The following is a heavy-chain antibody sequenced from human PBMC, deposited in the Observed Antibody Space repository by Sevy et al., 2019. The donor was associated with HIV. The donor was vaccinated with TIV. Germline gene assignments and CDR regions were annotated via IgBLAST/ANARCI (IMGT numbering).Heavy chain of an antibody. CDR2: MYYSGNT. V-gene: IGHV4-39*01. Sequence: SETLSLTCTVSGGSISSGSYFWGWIRQPPGKGLEWIGSMYYSGNTYYNPSLKSRVTISVNTSKNQFSLTLTSVTAAGTAVYFCARRYSGYEHWGQGILVTVSS. J-gene: IGHJ4*02. D-gene: IGHD5-12*01. CDR1: GGSISSGSYF. CDR3: ARRYSGYEH.